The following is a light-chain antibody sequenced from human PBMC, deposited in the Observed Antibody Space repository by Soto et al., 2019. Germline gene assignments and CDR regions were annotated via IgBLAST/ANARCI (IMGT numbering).Light chain of an antibody. V-gene: IGLV1-44*01. CDR2: INN. CDR1: SSNIGSNT. CDR3: AAWDDSLNGFYV. J-gene: IGLJ1*01. Sequence: QSVLTQPPSASGTPGQRVTISCSGSSSNIGSNTVNWYQLLPGTAPKLLIYINNQRPPGVPDRFSGSKSVTSASLAISGLQSEDEADYYCAAWDDSLNGFYVFGTGTKVTVL.